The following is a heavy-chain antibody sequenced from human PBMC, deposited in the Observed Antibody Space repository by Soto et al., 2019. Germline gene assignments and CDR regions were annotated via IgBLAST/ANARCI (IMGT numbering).Heavy chain of an antibody. V-gene: IGHV3-23*01. Sequence: EVQLLESGGGLVQPGGSLRLSCAASGFTFSSYAMSWVRQAPGKGLEWVSAISGSGGSTYYADSVKGRFAISRDNSKNTLYLQINSVRAEDTAVYYCAKDLGAIVVVVAAPDADYWGQGTLVTVSS. D-gene: IGHD2-15*01. CDR1: GFTFSSYA. CDR2: ISGSGGST. J-gene: IGHJ4*02. CDR3: AKDLGAIVVVVAAPDADY.